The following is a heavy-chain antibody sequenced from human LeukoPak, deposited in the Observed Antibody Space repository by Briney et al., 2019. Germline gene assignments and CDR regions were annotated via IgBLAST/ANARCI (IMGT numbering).Heavy chain of an antibody. CDR2: IIPIFGTA. CDR3: AREDYYYDSSGYYYDRLGAFDI. CDR1: GGTFSSYA. D-gene: IGHD3-22*01. J-gene: IGHJ3*02. V-gene: IGHV1-69*13. Sequence: VASVKVSCKASGGTFSSYAISWVRQAPGQGLEWMGGIIPIFGTANYAQKFQGRVTITADESTSTAYMELSSLRSEDTAVYYCAREDYYYDSSGYYYDRLGAFDIWGQGTMVTASS.